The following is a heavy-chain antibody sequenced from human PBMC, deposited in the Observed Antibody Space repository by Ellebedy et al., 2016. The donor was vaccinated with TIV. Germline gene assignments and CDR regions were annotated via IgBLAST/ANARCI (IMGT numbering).Heavy chain of an antibody. J-gene: IGHJ6*02. V-gene: IGHV3-48*02. Sequence: PGGSLRLSCAASGFTFSSYSMNWVRQAPGKGLEWVSYISSSSSTIYYADSVRGRFTISRDNAKNSLYLQMNSLRDEDTAVYYCARVGSSSLLSYYGMDVWGQGTTVTVSS. CDR3: ARVGSSSLLSYYGMDV. CDR2: ISSSSSTI. CDR1: GFTFSSYS. D-gene: IGHD6-6*01.